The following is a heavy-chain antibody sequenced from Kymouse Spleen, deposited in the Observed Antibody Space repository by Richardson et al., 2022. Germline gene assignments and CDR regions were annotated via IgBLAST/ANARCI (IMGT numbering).Heavy chain of an antibody. CDR2: IIPIFGTA. V-gene: IGHV1-69*05. Sequence: QVQLVQSGAEVKKPGSSVKVSCKASGGTFSSYAISWVRQAPGQGLEWMGGIIPIFGTANYAQKFQGRVTITTDESTSTAYMELSSLRSEDTAVYYCARDPDTAMVTDYYYYGMDVWGQGTTVTVSS. CDR3: ARDPDTAMVTDYYYYGMDV. D-gene: IGHD5-18,IGHD5-18*01. J-gene: IGHJ6*02. CDR1: GGTFSSYA.